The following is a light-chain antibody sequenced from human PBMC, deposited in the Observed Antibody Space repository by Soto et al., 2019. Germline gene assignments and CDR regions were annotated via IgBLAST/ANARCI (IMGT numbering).Light chain of an antibody. CDR2: DAS. CDR1: QSIRGW. V-gene: IGKV1-5*01. Sequence: DIQMTQSPSTLSASVGDRVTITCRASQSIRGWLAWYQQKPEKAPRLLIYDASNLESGVPSRFSCSGSGTEFTLTISGLQPDDFATYYCQQYNSYSLTFGQGTKVDIK. CDR3: QQYNSYSLT. J-gene: IGKJ1*01.